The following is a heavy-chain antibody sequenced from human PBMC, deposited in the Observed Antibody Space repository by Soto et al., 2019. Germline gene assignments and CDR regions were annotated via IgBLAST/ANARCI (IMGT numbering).Heavy chain of an antibody. Sequence: GGSLRLSCAASGFTFSNYAMTWVRQGPGKGLEWVSVISNSADATYYADSVKGRFTISRDNFKNTVYLQMNSLRAEDTAVYYCAKGTVPRESGTREFDYWGQGTLVTVSS. J-gene: IGHJ4*02. V-gene: IGHV3-23*01. CDR3: AKGTVPRESGTREFDY. CDR2: ISNSADAT. D-gene: IGHD1-1*01. CDR1: GFTFSNYA.